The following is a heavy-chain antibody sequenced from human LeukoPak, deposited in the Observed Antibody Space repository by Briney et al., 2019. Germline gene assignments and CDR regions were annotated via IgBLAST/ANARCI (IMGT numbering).Heavy chain of an antibody. CDR1: GGSISSHY. V-gene: IGHV4-59*11. J-gene: IGHJ6*03. Sequence: SETLSFTCTVSGGSISSHYWSWIRQPPGKGLEWIGYIYYSGSTNCNPSLKSRGTISIDTSKNQFSLKLSSVTAADTAVYYCARDFRDGDSVFYYYYMDVWGKGTTVTISS. D-gene: IGHD4-17*01. CDR3: ARDFRDGDSVFYYYYMDV. CDR2: IYYSGST.